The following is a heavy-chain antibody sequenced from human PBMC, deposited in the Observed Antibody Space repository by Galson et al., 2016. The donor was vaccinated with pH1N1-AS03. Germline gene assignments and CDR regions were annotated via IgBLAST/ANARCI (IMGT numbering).Heavy chain of an antibody. CDR3: ARRVYVTGGPTGDWFDP. CDR1: GYTFISYW. Sequence: QSGAEVKKPGESLRISCKGSGYTFISYWINWVRQVPGKGLEWMGRIDPTDSYTNYSPSFQGHVTISVDESISTAYLQWNSLEASDTAIYFCARRVYVTGGPTGDWFDPWGQGTPVTVSS. CDR2: IDPTDSYT. D-gene: IGHD2-8*02. V-gene: IGHV5-10-1*01. J-gene: IGHJ5*02.